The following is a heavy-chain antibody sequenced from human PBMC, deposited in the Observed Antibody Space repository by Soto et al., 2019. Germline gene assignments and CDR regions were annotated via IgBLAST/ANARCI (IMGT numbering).Heavy chain of an antibody. Sequence: EVQLLESGGGLVQPGGSLRLSCAASGFTFSSYAMSWVRQAPGKGLEWVSAISGSGGSTYYADSVKGRFTISRDNSKNTLYLQMNSLRAEDTAVYYCARGANIEGYYDFWSGYRNYYYYYMDVWGKGTTVTVSS. J-gene: IGHJ6*03. V-gene: IGHV3-23*01. D-gene: IGHD3-3*01. CDR2: ISGSGGST. CDR1: GFTFSSYA. CDR3: ARGANIEGYYDFWSGYRNYYYYYMDV.